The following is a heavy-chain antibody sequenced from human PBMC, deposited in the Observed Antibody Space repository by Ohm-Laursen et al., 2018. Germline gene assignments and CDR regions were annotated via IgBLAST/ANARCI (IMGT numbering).Heavy chain of an antibody. J-gene: IGHJ6*02. CDR2: IYYIGST. V-gene: IGHV4-59*01. Sequence: SDTLSLTCTVSGDSISTYYWSWIRQPPGKGLEWIGSIYYIGSTYYNPSLKSRVTISVDTSKNQFSLKLSSGTAADTAVYYCARDRYSGYPQSYYYYGMDVWGQGTAVTVSS. D-gene: IGHD5-12*01. CDR3: ARDRYSGYPQSYYYYGMDV. CDR1: GDSISTYY.